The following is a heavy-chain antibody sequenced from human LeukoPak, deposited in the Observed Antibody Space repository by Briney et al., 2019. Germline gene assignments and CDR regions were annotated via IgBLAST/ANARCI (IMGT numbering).Heavy chain of an antibody. J-gene: IGHJ5*02. D-gene: IGHD5-18*01. CDR1: GGSISSGSYF. V-gene: IGHV4-61*02. CDR3: ARELGRGYSYGFLPWFDP. Sequence: SQTLSLTCSVSGGSISSGSYFWSWIRQPAGKGLEWIGRIYPSGNTNYNPSLKSRVTISVDTSKNQFSLKLSSVTAADTAVYYCARELGRGYSYGFLPWFDPWGQGTLVTVSS. CDR2: IYPSGNT.